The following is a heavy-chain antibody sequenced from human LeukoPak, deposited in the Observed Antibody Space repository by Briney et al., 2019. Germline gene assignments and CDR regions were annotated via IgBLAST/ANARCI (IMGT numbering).Heavy chain of an antibody. D-gene: IGHD1-1*01. Sequence: ASVKVSCKVSGYTFNTHSITWVRQAPGQGLEWLGWINADTGKPTYAQDFTGRFVFSLDKSVSTTYLQISSLKADDTAVFFCARAAGTGNWFDPWGQGTLVTVSS. V-gene: IGHV7-4-1*02. CDR2: INADTGKP. J-gene: IGHJ5*02. CDR3: ARAAGTGNWFDP. CDR1: GYTFNTHS.